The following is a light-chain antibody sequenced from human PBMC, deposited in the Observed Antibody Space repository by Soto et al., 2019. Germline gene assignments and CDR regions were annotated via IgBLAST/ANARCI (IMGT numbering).Light chain of an antibody. CDR3: QHYNNGPR. J-gene: IGKJ1*01. CDR2: AAS. V-gene: IGKV1-39*01. Sequence: DIQMTQSPSSLSASVGDRVTITCRASQSISSYLNWYQQKPGKAPQLLIYAASSLQSGVPARFSGSGSGTEFTLTISSLQSEEFAVYYCQHYNNGPRFGQGTKVDIK. CDR1: QSISSY.